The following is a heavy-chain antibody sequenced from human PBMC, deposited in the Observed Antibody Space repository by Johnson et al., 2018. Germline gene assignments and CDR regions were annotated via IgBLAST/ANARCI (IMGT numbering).Heavy chain of an antibody. D-gene: IGHD2-8*01. J-gene: IGHJ6*03. CDR3: AGAVSYCTNGVCYYYYYMDV. Sequence: VQLVESGGGMVQPGGSLRLSCAASGFTFSNYDMHWVRQITEKGLEWVSTFGTAGDTYYPGSVRGPFTISRENAKSSLYPQVKSLRAEDTAVYFCAGAVSYCTNGVCYYYYYMDVWGKGTTVTVSS. CDR2: FGTAGDT. CDR1: GFTFSNYD. V-gene: IGHV3-13*01.